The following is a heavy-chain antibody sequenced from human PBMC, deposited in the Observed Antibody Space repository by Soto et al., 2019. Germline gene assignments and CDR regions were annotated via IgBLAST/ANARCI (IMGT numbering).Heavy chain of an antibody. CDR2: ISAYNGNT. D-gene: IGHD6-13*01. Sequence: GPSVKVSCKASGYAFTSYGISWVRQAPGQGLEWMGWISAYNGNTNYAQKFQGRVTITADESTSTAYMELSSLRSEDTAVYYCARTPGIAAAGTQNWFDPWGQGTLVTVSS. V-gene: IGHV1-18*01. CDR3: ARTPGIAAAGTQNWFDP. CDR1: GYAFTSYG. J-gene: IGHJ5*02.